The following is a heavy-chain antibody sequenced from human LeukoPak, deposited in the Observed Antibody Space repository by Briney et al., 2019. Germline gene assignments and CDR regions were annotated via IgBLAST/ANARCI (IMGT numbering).Heavy chain of an antibody. CDR3: AHRRPYGSSCNRYFDY. J-gene: IGHJ4*02. CDR2: IYWNDDK. V-gene: IGHV2-5*01. Sequence: SGPTLVKPTQTLTLTCTFSGFSLGTSKVGVGWIRQPPGKALEWLALIYWNDDKRYSPSLKSRLTITKDTSKNQVVLTMTNMDPVDTATCYCAHRRPYGSSCNRYFDYWGQGTLVTVSS. CDR1: GFSLGTSKVG. D-gene: IGHD6-13*01.